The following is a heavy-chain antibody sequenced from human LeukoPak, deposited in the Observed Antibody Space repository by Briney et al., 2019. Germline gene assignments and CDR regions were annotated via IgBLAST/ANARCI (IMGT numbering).Heavy chain of an antibody. D-gene: IGHD3-10*01. J-gene: IGHJ1*01. CDR1: GFTFTHYG. Sequence: GGTLRLSCAASGFTFTHYGMNWVRQAPGKGLEWVSGIRANGETTYYADSVRGRFTTSRDSSKNTVFLQMNSLRAEDTAIYYCAKSLDRKSWFVFRHWGQGTLVTVSS. CDR3: AKSLDRKSWFVFRH. V-gene: IGHV3-23*01. CDR2: IRANGETT.